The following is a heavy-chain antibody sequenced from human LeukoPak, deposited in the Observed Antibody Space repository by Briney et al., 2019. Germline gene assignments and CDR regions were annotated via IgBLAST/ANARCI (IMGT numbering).Heavy chain of an antibody. CDR3: ARPSTVTAPFDY. CDR1: GFTFSSYA. D-gene: IGHD4-17*01. Sequence: GGSLRLSCAASGFTFSSYAMHWVRQAPGKGLEWVAVISYDGSNKYYADSVKGRFTISRDNSKNTLYLQMNSLRAEDTAVYYCARPSTVTAPFDYWGQGTLVTVSS. V-gene: IGHV3-30*04. J-gene: IGHJ4*02. CDR2: ISYDGSNK.